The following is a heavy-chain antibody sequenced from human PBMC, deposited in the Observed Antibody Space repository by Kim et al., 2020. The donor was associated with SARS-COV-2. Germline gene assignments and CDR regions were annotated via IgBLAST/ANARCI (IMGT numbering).Heavy chain of an antibody. V-gene: IGHV3-48*03. D-gene: IGHD3-3*01. CDR1: GFTFSSYE. CDR2: ISSSGSTI. CDR3: ARDRVTIFGVVSRNYFDY. Sequence: GGSLRLSCAASGFTFSSYEMNWVRQAPGKGLEWVSYISSSGSTIYYADSVKGRFTISRDNAKNSLYLQMNSLRAEDTAVYYCARDRVTIFGVVSRNYFDYWGQGTLVTSSS. J-gene: IGHJ4*02.